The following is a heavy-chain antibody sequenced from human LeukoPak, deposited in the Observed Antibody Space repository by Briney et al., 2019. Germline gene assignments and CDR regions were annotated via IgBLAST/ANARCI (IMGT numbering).Heavy chain of an antibody. CDR3: ARDPGYYYGMDV. CDR2: IYSGGST. V-gene: IGHV3-66*01. Sequence: GSLRLSCAASGFTVSSNHMSWVRQAPGKGLEWVSVIYSGGSTYYADSVKGRFTISRDNSKNTLYLQMNSLRAEDTAVYYCARDPGYYYGMDVWGQGTTVTVSS. D-gene: IGHD3-10*01. J-gene: IGHJ6*02. CDR1: GFTVSSNH.